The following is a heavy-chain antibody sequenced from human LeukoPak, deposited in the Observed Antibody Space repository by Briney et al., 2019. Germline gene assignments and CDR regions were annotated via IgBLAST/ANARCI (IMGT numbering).Heavy chain of an antibody. CDR2: INPNSGGT. D-gene: IGHD1-26*01. CDR3: ARDPGGSYYYYYYMDV. V-gene: IGHV1-2*02. Sequence: ASVKVPCKASGYTFTGYYMHWVRQAPGQGLEWMGWINPNSGGTNYAQKFQGRVTMTRDTSISTAYMELSRLRSDDTAVYYCARDPGGSYYYYYYMDVWGKGTTVTVSS. CDR1: GYTFTGYY. J-gene: IGHJ6*03.